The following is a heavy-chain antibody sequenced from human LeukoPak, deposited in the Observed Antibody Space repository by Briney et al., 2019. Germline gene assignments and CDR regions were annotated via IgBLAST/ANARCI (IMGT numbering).Heavy chain of an antibody. V-gene: IGHV4-39*07. CDR1: GASISGSGYY. J-gene: IGHJ4*02. CDR3: AVSGWYYFDY. Sequence: PSETLSLTCAVSGASISGSGYYWGWIRQPPGEGLEWIGEINHSGSTNYNPSLKSRVTISVDTSKNQFSLKLSSVTAADTAVYYCAVSGWYYFDYWGQGTLVTVSS. D-gene: IGHD6-19*01. CDR2: INHSGST.